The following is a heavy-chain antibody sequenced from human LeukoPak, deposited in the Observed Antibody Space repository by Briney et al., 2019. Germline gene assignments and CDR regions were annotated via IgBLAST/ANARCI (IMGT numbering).Heavy chain of an antibody. D-gene: IGHD2-2*01. V-gene: IGHV4-39*07. CDR3: ARGVVSRGLDY. CDR1: GGSISSSSYY. CDR2: IYYSGST. Sequence: SETLSLTCTVSGGSISSSSYYWGWIRQPPGKGLEWIGSIYYSGSTYYNPSLKSRVTISVDTSKNQFSLKLSSVTAADTAVYYCARGVVSRGLDYWGQGTLVTVSS. J-gene: IGHJ4*02.